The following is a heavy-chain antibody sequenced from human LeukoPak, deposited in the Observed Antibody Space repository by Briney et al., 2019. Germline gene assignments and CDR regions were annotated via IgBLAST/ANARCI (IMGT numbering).Heavy chain of an antibody. Sequence: SETLSLTCGESGGSISGTNWWSWVRQPPGQGLEWIGEISLAGQTNYHPSLNGRVTMSLDKSSSQLSLHLTSVTAADTATYFCSRESGPFCPFGYWGQGTLVIVSS. CDR3: SRESGPFCPFGY. J-gene: IGHJ4*02. V-gene: IGHV4/OR15-8*02. CDR2: ISLAGQT. D-gene: IGHD1-26*01. CDR1: GGSISGTNW.